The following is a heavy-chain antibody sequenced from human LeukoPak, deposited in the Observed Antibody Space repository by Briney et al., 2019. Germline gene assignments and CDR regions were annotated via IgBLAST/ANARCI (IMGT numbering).Heavy chain of an antibody. CDR2: ISSSSTI. J-gene: IGHJ5*02. D-gene: IGHD2-2*01. V-gene: IGHV3-48*04. Sequence: GGSLRHSCAASGFTFSSYSMNWVRQAPGKGLGWVSYISSSSTIYYADSVKGRFTISRDNAKNSLYLQMNSLRAEDTAVYYCARDKDCSSTSCHLPNWFDPWGQGTLVTVSS. CDR3: ARDKDCSSTSCHLPNWFDP. CDR1: GFTFSSYS.